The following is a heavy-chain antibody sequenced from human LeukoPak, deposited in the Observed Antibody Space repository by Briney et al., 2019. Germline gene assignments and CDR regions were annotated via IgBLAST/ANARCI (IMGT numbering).Heavy chain of an antibody. V-gene: IGHV3-7*01. Sequence: PGGSLSLSCAASGFTLSNYWISWVRQAPGKGLEWVANIKQDGSEKYYVDSVKGRFTISRDNAKNSVYLQMNSLRAEDTAVYYCAAGRNPNAFDIWGQGTTVTVST. D-gene: IGHD1-14*01. CDR1: GFTLSNYW. CDR3: AAGRNPNAFDI. J-gene: IGHJ3*02. CDR2: IKQDGSEK.